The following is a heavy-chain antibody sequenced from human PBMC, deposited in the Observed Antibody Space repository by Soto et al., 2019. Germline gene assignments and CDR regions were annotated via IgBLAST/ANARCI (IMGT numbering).Heavy chain of an antibody. Sequence: SVKVSCKASGGTFSSYAISWVRQAPGQGLEWMGGIIPIFGTANYAQKFQGRVTITADESTSTAYMELSSLRSEDTAVYYCASDCPGGSYDENYYYGMDVWGQGTTVTVSS. CDR2: IIPIFGTA. V-gene: IGHV1-69*13. CDR3: ASDCPGGSYDENYYYGMDV. D-gene: IGHD5-12*01. CDR1: GGTFSSYA. J-gene: IGHJ6*02.